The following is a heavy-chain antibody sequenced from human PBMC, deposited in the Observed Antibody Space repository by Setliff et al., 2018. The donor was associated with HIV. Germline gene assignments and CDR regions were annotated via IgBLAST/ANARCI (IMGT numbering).Heavy chain of an antibody. CDR1: GYTFSDHY. Sequence: ASVKVSCKSSGYTFSDHYIHWVRQAPGQGLQWMGWINPRSGVTKYAQKFQGRFTMTTDTTINTLYMELERLTSDDTALYYCARDSGTNDHFLSPYYGALDFWGLGTLVTVPQ. CDR2: INPRSGVT. D-gene: IGHD3-3*02. J-gene: IGHJ4*02. V-gene: IGHV1-2*02. CDR3: ARDSGTNDHFLSPYYGALDF.